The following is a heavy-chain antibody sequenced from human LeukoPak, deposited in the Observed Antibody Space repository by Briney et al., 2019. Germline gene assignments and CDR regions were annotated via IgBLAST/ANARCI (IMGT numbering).Heavy chain of an antibody. CDR2: ISSSSTI. V-gene: IGHV3-48*01. CDR1: GFTFSSYS. D-gene: IGHD2-2*01. J-gene: IGHJ4*02. CDR3: ARDCSSTSCYGGFDY. Sequence: GGSLRLSCAASGFTFSSYSMNWVRQAPGKGLEWVSYISSSSTIYYADSVKGRFTISRDNAKNSLYLQMNSLRAEDTAVYYCARDCSSTSCYGGFDYWGQGTLVTVSS.